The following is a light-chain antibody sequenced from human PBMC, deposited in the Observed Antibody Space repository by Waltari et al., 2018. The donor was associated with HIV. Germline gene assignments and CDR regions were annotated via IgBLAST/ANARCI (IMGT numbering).Light chain of an antibody. CDR1: NPNIGAGFD. CDR3: QSYDSRLSGSVV. V-gene: IGLV1-40*01. CDR2: DNN. J-gene: IGLJ1*01. Sequence: QSALTQPPSVSGAPGQSVPNSCSGSNPNIGAGFDVHWYQQVPGTAPRLLIYDNNNRPSGVPDRFSGSKSGTSASLAINGLQSEDEADYYCQSYDSRLSGSVVFG.